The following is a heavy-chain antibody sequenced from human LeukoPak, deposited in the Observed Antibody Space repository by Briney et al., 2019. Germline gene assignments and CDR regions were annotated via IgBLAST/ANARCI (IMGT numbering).Heavy chain of an antibody. V-gene: IGHV4-59*01. D-gene: IGHD6-19*01. CDR3: ARSSGLILDY. CDR1: GGSFSGYY. CDR2: IYYSGST. Sequence: SETLSLTCAVYGGSFSGYYWSWIRQPPGKGLEWIGYIYYSGSTNYNPSLKSRVTISVDTSKNQFSLKLSSVTAADTAVYYCARSSGLILDYWGQGTLVTVSS. J-gene: IGHJ4*02.